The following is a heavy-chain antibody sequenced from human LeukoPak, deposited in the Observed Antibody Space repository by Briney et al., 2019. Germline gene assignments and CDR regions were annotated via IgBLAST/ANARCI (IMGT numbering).Heavy chain of an antibody. J-gene: IGHJ4*02. CDR2: IGTAGDS. Sequence: GGSLRLSCAASGFTFNSYDMHWVRQAAGKGLEWVSVIGTAGDSYYPGSVKGRFTISRENAKNSFYLQMNSLRAGDTAVYYCVRGGSSGYWSLTDFDYWGQGTLVTVSS. D-gene: IGHD3-22*01. V-gene: IGHV3-13*01. CDR3: VRGGSSGYWSLTDFDY. CDR1: GFTFNSYD.